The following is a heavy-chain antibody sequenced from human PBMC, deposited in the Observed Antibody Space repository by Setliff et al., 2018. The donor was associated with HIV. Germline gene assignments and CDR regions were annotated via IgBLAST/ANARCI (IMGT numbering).Heavy chain of an antibody. V-gene: IGHV4-30-4*08. CDR1: GGSISSGNNY. CDR2: IYHSGST. J-gene: IGHJ5*02. CDR3: ARSTYYYGSGKGSGWFDP. Sequence: SETLSLTCTVSGGSISSGNNYWSWIRQPPGKGLEWIGYIYHSGSTYYNPSLKSRVTISVDTSKNQFSLRLSSVTAADTAVYYCARSTYYYGSGKGSGWFDPWGQGTLVTVSS. D-gene: IGHD3-10*01.